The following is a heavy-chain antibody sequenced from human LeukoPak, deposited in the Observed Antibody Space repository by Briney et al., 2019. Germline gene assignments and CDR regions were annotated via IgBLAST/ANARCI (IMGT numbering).Heavy chain of an antibody. CDR3: ARDSITMILENAFDI. CDR1: GGSISSGSYY. Sequence: PSETLSLTCTVSGGSISSGSYYWSWIRQPAGKGLEWIGRIYTSGSTNYNPSLKSRVTISVDTSKNQFSLKLSSVTAADTAVYYCARDSITMILENAFDIWGQGTMDTVSS. D-gene: IGHD3-22*01. V-gene: IGHV4-61*02. CDR2: IYTSGST. J-gene: IGHJ3*02.